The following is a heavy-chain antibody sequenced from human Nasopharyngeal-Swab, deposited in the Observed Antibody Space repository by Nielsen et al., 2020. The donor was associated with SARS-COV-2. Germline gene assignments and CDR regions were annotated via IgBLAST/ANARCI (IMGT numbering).Heavy chain of an antibody. Sequence: SETLSLTCTVSGGSISSSSYYWGWIRQPPGKGLEWIGSIYYSGSTYYNPSLKSRVTISVDTSKYQFSLKLSSVTAADTAVYYCASQPYSSSWYGGDAFDIWGQGTMVTVSS. CDR1: GGSISSSSYY. V-gene: IGHV4-39*01. D-gene: IGHD6-13*01. CDR2: IYYSGST. CDR3: ASQPYSSSWYGGDAFDI. J-gene: IGHJ3*02.